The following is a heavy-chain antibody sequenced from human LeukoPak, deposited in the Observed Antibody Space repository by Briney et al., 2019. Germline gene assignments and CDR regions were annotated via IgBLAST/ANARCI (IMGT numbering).Heavy chain of an antibody. D-gene: IGHD3-16*02. CDR3: ARAFGGFITNFDY. J-gene: IGHJ4*02. Sequence: GASVKVSCKASGYTFTGYYMHWVRQAPGQGLEWMGWINPNSGGTNYAQKFQGRVTMTTDTSTSTAYMELRSLRSDDTAVYYCARAFGGFITNFDYWGQGTLVTVSS. V-gene: IGHV1-2*02. CDR1: GYTFTGYY. CDR2: INPNSGGT.